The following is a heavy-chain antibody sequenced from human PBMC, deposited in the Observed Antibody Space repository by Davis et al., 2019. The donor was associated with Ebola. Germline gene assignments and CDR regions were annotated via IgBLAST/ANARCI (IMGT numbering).Heavy chain of an antibody. V-gene: IGHV3-48*03. CDR2: ISRSGSKI. J-gene: IGHJ6*02. D-gene: IGHD3-22*01. Sequence: AGSLRLPCAASGFTFSSYEMNWVRQAPGKGLEWVSYISRSGSKIYYSDSVKGRFTVSRDNAKNALYLQMNSLRAEDTAVYYCAREGAYSYDSTGYYYYYGLDVWGQGNTVTVSS. CDR1: GFTFSSYE. CDR3: AREGAYSYDSTGYYYYYGLDV.